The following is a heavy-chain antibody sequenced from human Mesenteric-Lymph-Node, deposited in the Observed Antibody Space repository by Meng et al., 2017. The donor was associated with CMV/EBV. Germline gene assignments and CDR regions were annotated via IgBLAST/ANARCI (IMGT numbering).Heavy chain of an antibody. J-gene: IGHJ6*02. V-gene: IGHV3-21*01. CDR2: ISRSSKFI. Sequence: GGSLRLSCAASGFTHSSFSMNWVRQAPGKGLEWVSSISRSSKFIYYADSVKGRFTISRDNAENSMYLQMDSLRAEDTALYYCARDRVGSGYYGMDVWGLGTTVTVSS. D-gene: IGHD2-15*01. CDR3: ARDRVGSGYYGMDV. CDR1: GFTHSSFS.